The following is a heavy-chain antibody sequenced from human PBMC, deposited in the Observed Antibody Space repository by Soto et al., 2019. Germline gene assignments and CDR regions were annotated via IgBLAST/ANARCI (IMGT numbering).Heavy chain of an antibody. CDR2: IIPIFGTA. J-gene: IGHJ6*02. Sequence: QVQLVQSGAEVKKPGSSVKVSCKASGGTFSSYAISWVRQAPGQGLEWMGGIIPIFGTANYAQKFQGRVMITADESTSTAYMELSSLRSEDTAVYYCARDWGDIVVVVAATSTYYYYGMDVWGQGTTVTVSS. V-gene: IGHV1-69*12. D-gene: IGHD2-15*01. CDR1: GGTFSSYA. CDR3: ARDWGDIVVVVAATSTYYYYGMDV.